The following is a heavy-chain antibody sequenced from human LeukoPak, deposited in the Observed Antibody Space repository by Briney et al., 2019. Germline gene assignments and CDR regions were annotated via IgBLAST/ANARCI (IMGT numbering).Heavy chain of an antibody. J-gene: IGHJ3*01. CDR3: ARGVSASDPSGVDAFDL. CDR1: RLTLEDYA. V-gene: IGHV3-20*02. D-gene: IGHD2-15*01. Sequence: GGSLRLSFAASRLTLEDYAMSWVRKTPGKGLEWVAGINWSGSSTGYADSVRGRFTVSRDNAKNSLSLEMNSLRVEDTALYHCARGVSASDPSGVDAFDLWGQGSLVTVSS. CDR2: INWSGSST.